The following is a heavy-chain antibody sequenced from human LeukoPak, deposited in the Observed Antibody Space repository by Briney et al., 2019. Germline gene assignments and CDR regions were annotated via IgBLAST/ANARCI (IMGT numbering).Heavy chain of an antibody. J-gene: IGHJ4*02. CDR1: GYTFTDYY. CDR2: INPSSGGT. CDR3: ARGGYGGGNSGVIDS. D-gene: IGHD4-23*01. V-gene: IGHV1-2*05. Sequence: GASVKVSCKASGYTFTDYYIHWVRQAPGQGLEWMGRINPSSGGTNYAQKFQGRVTMTRDTSISTAYMELSRLRSDDTGVYYCARGGYGGGNSGVIDSWGQGTLVTASS.